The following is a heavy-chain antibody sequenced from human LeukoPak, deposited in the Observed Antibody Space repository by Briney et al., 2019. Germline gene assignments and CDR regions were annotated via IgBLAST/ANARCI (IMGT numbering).Heavy chain of an antibody. V-gene: IGHV1-18*01. J-gene: IGHJ4*02. CDR1: GYTFNSYG. D-gene: IGHD3-22*01. Sequence: ASVTVSCKASGYTFNSYGISWVRQAPGQGLEWMGWISAYNGNTNYAQKLQGRVTMTTDTSTSTAYMELRSLKSDDTAVYYCARAVGSPYYYDSSGYYDNWGQGTLVTVSS. CDR3: ARAVGSPYYYDSSGYYDN. CDR2: ISAYNGNT.